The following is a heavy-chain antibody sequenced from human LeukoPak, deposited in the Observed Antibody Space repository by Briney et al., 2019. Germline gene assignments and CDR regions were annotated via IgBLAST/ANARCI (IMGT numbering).Heavy chain of an antibody. CDR3: AEGLARFMVQGVIMS. J-gene: IGHJ5*02. CDR1: GFTFSSAA. V-gene: IGHV3-23*01. CDR2: IRCSCGIT. Sequence: GGSLRLSCAASGFTFSSAAISWVRQPPGRGLEWVSAIRCSCGITYYADYVKGRFTIYRDNSKNTLYLQMNSLRAEDTAVYYCAEGLARFMVQGVIMSWGQGTLATVSS. D-gene: IGHD3-10*01.